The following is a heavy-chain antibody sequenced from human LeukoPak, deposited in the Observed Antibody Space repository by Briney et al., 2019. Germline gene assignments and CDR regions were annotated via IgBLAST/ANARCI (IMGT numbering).Heavy chain of an antibody. J-gene: IGHJ3*02. CDR1: GFTFSSYA. V-gene: IGHV3-23*01. D-gene: IGHD3-22*01. CDR3: AKDPYDSRGYYYGDAFDI. CDR2: ISGSGGST. Sequence: PGGSLRLSCAASGFTFSSYAMSWVRQAPGRGLEWVSAISGSGGSTYYADSVKGRFTISRDNSKNTLYLQMNSLRAEDTAVYYCAKDPYDSRGYYYGDAFDIWGQGTMVTVSS.